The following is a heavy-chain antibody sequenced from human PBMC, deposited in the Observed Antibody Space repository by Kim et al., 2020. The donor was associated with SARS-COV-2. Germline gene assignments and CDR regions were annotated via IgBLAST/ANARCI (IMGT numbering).Heavy chain of an antibody. J-gene: IGHJ5*02. CDR3: ARVGTRWYDSSGPDWFDP. CDR2: INHSGST. CDR1: GGSFSGYY. V-gene: IGHV4-34*01. D-gene: IGHD3-22*01. Sequence: SETLSLTCAVYGGSFSGYYWSWIRQPPGKGLEWIGEINHSGSTNYNPSLKSRVTISVDTSKNQFSLKLSSVTAADTAVYYCARVGTRWYDSSGPDWFDPWGQGTLVTVSS.